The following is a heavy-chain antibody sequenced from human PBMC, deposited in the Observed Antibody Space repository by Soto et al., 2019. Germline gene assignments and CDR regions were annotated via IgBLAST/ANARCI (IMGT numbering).Heavy chain of an antibody. D-gene: IGHD6-19*01. J-gene: IGHJ3*02. CDR2: FDPEDGET. V-gene: IGHV1-24*01. Sequence: ASVKVSCKVSGYTLTELSMHWVRQAPGKGLEWMGGFDPEDGETIYAQKFQGRVTMTEDTSTGTAYMELSSLRSEDTAVYYCATDPVRGWYRGAFDIWGQGTMVTVSS. CDR3: ATDPVRGWYRGAFDI. CDR1: GYTLTELS.